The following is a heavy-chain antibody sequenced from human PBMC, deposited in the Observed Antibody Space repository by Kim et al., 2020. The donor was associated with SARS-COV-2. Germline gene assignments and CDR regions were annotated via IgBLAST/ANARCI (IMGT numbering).Heavy chain of an antibody. Sequence: GESLRLSCAASGFTFSGYGMHWVRQAPGKGLEWVAIMWFDGTNKYYADSVKGRFTISRDNSKSTLYLQMNSLRADDTAVYYCARDRGDYYYMDVWGKGTT. J-gene: IGHJ6*03. D-gene: IGHD1-26*01. CDR2: MWFDGTNK. CDR1: GFTFSGYG. V-gene: IGHV3-33*01. CDR3: ARDRGDYYYMDV.